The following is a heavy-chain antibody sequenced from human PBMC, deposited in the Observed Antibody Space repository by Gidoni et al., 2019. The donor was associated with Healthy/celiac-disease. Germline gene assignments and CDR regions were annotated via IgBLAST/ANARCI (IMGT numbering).Heavy chain of an antibody. V-gene: IGHV3-30*18. Sequence: QVQLVEPGGGVVQPGRSLRLSCAASGFTVSSSCMHWVRQAPVKGLDWVAVISYDGSNKYYADSVKGRFTISRDNSKNTLYLQMNSLRAEDTAVYYCAKDVGRYSYARSGFFDYWGQGTLVTVSS. CDR3: AKDVGRYSYARSGFFDY. CDR2: ISYDGSNK. D-gene: IGHD5-18*01. J-gene: IGHJ4*02. CDR1: GFTVSSSC.